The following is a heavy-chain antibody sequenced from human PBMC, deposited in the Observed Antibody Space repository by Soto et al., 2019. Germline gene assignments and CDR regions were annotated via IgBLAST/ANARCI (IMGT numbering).Heavy chain of an antibody. CDR1: GYAFTSYT. CDR3: ARDTGSGLRVEPGIFEY. V-gene: IGHV1-3*01. Sequence: QVQLVQSGAEVKKPGASVKVSCNPSGYAFTSYTMHWVRQAPGQGLEWMGWINADNGDSKYSQKFQGRVTITRDTSASIAYMALSSLRTEDTAVYYCARDTGSGLRVEPGIFEYWGQGTLVTVSS. CDR2: INADNGDS. J-gene: IGHJ4*02. D-gene: IGHD1-26*01.